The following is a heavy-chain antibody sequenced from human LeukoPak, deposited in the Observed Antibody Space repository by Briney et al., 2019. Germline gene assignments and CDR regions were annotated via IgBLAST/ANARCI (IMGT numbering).Heavy chain of an antibody. J-gene: IGHJ4*02. CDR3: ARDLYGGSGSYLRDY. D-gene: IGHD3-10*01. V-gene: IGHV3-33*01. Sequence: GGSLRLSCVASGFTFSNYGMHWVRQAPDKRLQWVGVIWFDGSNEYYADSVKGRFTISRDNSKNTLYLQMDSLRAEDTAVYYCARDLYGGSGSYLRDYWGQGTLVTVSS. CDR1: GFTFSNYG. CDR2: IWFDGSNE.